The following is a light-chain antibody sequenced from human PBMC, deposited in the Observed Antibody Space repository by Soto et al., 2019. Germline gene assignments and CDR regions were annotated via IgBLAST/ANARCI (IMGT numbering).Light chain of an antibody. CDR3: QQRDSTPRT. J-gene: IGKJ2*01. CDR2: AAP. CDR1: QSISSD. V-gene: IGKV1-39*01. Sequence: DIQMTQSPSSLSASVGDRVTITCRASQSISSDLNWYQQKPGKAPKLLIYAAPSLQGGVPSRFSGSGSGTDFTLTISSLQPEDFATYYCQQRDSTPRTFGQGTKLEIK.